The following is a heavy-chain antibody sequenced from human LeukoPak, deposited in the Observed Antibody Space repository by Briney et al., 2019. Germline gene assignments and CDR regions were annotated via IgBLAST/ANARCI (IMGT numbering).Heavy chain of an antibody. Sequence: SETLSLTCTVSGYSISSGYYWGWIRQPPGKGLEWIGSIYHSGSTYYNPSLKSRVTISVDTSKNQFSLKLSSVTAADTAVYYCARVILAAAGKKKTIYYYMDVWGKGTTVTISS. D-gene: IGHD6-13*01. V-gene: IGHV4-38-2*02. CDR2: IYHSGST. CDR3: ARVILAAAGKKKTIYYYMDV. CDR1: GYSISSGYY. J-gene: IGHJ6*03.